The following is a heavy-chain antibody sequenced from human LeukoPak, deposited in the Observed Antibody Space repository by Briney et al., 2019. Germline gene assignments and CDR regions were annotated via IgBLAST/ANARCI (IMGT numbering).Heavy chain of an antibody. J-gene: IGHJ6*02. CDR1: GFTFSSYA. Sequence: GGSLRLSWAASGFTFSSYAMSWVRQAPGKGLDWVSAISGSGGSTYYADSVKGRFTISRDNSKNTLYLQMNSLRAEDTAVYYCAKSGLRFLEWNYYGMDVWGQGTTVTVSS. CDR2: ISGSGGST. V-gene: IGHV3-23*01. D-gene: IGHD3-3*01. CDR3: AKSGLRFLEWNYYGMDV.